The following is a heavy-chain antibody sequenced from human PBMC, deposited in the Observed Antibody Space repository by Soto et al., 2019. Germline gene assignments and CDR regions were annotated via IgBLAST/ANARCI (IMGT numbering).Heavy chain of an antibody. V-gene: IGHV4-31*03. D-gene: IGHD3-10*01. J-gene: IGHJ5*02. Sequence: ASETLSLTCTVSGGSISSGGYYWSWIRQHPGKGLEWIGYIYYSGSTYYNPSLKSRVTISVDTSKSQFSLKLSSVTAADTAVYYCARFYYGSGSYYKEGSNWLDPWGQGTLVTVSS. CDR3: ARFYYGSGSYYKEGSNWLDP. CDR2: IYYSGST. CDR1: GGSISSGGYY.